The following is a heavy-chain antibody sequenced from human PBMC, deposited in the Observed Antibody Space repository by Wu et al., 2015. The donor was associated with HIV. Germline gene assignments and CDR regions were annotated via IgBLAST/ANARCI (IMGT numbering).Heavy chain of an antibody. Sequence: QVQLLQSGAEVKKPGASVMVSCKAFGYTFTEYYMYWVRQAPGQGLEWMGWINSNRGGTKYAQKFQGRVTMTRDTAVSTAYMELNSLRSDDTAVYYCARLQSLNGFYSNADYWGRGNAGHRPPQ. CDR1: GYTFTEYY. CDR2: INSNRGGT. D-gene: IGHD2-8*01. CDR3: ARLQSLNGFYSNADY. J-gene: IGHJ4*02. V-gene: IGHV1-2*02.